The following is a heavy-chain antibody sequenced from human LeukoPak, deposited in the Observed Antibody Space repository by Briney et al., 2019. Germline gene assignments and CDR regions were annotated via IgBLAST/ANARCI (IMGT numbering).Heavy chain of an antibody. CDR1: GGSISSYY. D-gene: IGHD2-2*01. J-gene: IGHJ6*03. CDR2: IYTSGST. CDR3: ARVPAANYYYYYMDV. Sequence: PSETLSFTCTVSGGSISSYYWSWIRQPAGKGLEWIGRIYTSGSTNYNPSLKSRVTMSVDTSKNQFSLKLSSVTAADTAVYYCARVPAANYYYYYMDVWGKGTTVTVSS. V-gene: IGHV4-4*07.